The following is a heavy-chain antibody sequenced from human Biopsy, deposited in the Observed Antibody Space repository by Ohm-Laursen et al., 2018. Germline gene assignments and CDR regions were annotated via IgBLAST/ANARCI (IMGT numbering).Heavy chain of an antibody. D-gene: IGHD3-22*01. CDR1: GVSITAYY. J-gene: IGHJ3*02. Sequence: TLSLTCTVSGVSITAYYWSWIRQPPGKGLECIGNIHHSGSTNYNPSLKSRLTISVDTSKNQFSLKLSFVTAADTAVYYCARWTPEYDSSRYYLDAFDIWGQGTKVTVSS. CDR2: IHHSGST. CDR3: ARWTPEYDSSRYYLDAFDI. V-gene: IGHV4-59*12.